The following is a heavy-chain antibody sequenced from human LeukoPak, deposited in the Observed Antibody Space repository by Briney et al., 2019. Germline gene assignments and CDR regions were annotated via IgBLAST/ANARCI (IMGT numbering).Heavy chain of an antibody. CDR3: ARGADSGYSSDN. J-gene: IGHJ4*02. CDR1: GFTFSSYS. V-gene: IGHV3-48*04. D-gene: IGHD3-9*01. CDR2: ISSSSSTI. Sequence: GGSLRLSCAASGFTFSSYSMLWVRQAPGKGLEWVSYISSSSSTIYYADSVKGRFTISRDNAKNTLYLQMNSLRAEDTAVCYCARGADSGYSSDNWGQGTLVSVSS.